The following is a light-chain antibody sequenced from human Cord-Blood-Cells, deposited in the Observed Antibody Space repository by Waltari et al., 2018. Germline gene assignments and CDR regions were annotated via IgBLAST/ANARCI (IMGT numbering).Light chain of an antibody. J-gene: IGKJ1*01. CDR2: GAS. V-gene: IGKV3-20*01. CDR3: QQYGSSSWT. Sequence: ELVLTQSPGTLSLSPGERASQSVSSSYLAWYQQKPGQAPRLLIYGASSRATGIPDRVSGSGSGTDFTLTISRLEPEDFAVYYCQQYGSSSWTFGQGTKVEIK. CDR1: QSVSSSY.